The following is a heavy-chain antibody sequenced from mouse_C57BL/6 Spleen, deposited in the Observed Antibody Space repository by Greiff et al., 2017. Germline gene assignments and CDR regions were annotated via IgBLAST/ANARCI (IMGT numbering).Heavy chain of an antibody. Sequence: VKLQESGAELVRPGTSVKVSCKASGYAFTNYLIEWVKQRPGQGLEWIGVINPGSGGTNYNEKFKGKATLTADKSSSTAYMQLSSLTSEDSAVYFCARSGGAVVEVYFDYWGQGTTLTVSS. CDR3: ARSGGAVVEVYFDY. J-gene: IGHJ2*01. CDR1: GYAFTNYL. V-gene: IGHV1-54*01. D-gene: IGHD1-1*01. CDR2: INPGSGGT.